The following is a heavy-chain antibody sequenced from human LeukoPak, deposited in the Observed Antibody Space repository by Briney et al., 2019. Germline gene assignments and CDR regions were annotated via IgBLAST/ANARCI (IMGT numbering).Heavy chain of an antibody. CDR2: ISIHGGDT. CDR1: GFTFSSYA. J-gene: IGHJ4*02. Sequence: PGGSLRPSCAASGFTFSSYAMHWVRQAPGKGLEYVSAISIHGGDTYYANSVKGRFTISRDNSKNTLYLQMGSLRAEDMAVYYCARVLRDASGYYDYWGQGTLVTVSS. CDR3: ARVLRDASGYYDY. V-gene: IGHV3-64*01. D-gene: IGHD3-22*01.